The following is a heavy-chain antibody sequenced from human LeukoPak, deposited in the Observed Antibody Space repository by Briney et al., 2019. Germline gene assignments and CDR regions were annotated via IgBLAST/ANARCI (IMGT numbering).Heavy chain of an antibody. CDR2: MSHSGST. CDR3: AKSQKRLTGYYFDAFDI. J-gene: IGHJ3*02. CDR1: GYSISSGYH. Sequence: PSETLSLTCVVSGYSISSGYHWGCIRQPPGKGLEWIGSMSHSGSTYYNPSLKSRVTISVDTSKNQFSVKLRSVTAADTAVYYCAKSQKRLTGYYFDAFDIWGQGTMVTVSS. D-gene: IGHD3-9*01. V-gene: IGHV4-38-2*01.